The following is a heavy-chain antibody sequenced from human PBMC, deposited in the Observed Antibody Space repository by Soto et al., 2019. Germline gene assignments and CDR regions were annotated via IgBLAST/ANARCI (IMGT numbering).Heavy chain of an antibody. V-gene: IGHV4-39*01. Sequence: SETLSLTCTVSGGSIISSSYYWGWIRQPPGKGLEWIGNLYYTGSTYYNPSLKSRVTISVDTSKNQISLNLSSVTAADTAVYYCVRSLGATTPYFDNWGQGTLVTVSS. D-gene: IGHD1-26*01. CDR2: LYYTGST. J-gene: IGHJ4*02. CDR3: VRSLGATTPYFDN. CDR1: GGSIISSSYY.